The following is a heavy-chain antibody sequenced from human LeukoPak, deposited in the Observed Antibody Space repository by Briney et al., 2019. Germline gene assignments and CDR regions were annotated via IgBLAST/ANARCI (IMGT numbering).Heavy chain of an antibody. V-gene: IGHV1-2*02. Sequence: GASVKVSCKASGYTFTGYYMHWVRQAPGQGLEWMGWINPNSGGTNYAQKFQGRVTMTRDTSISTAYMELRSLRSDDTAVYYCARDGDSSGWFYPANWFDPWGQGTLVTVSS. D-gene: IGHD6-19*01. CDR1: GYTFTGYY. CDR3: ARDGDSSGWFYPANWFDP. J-gene: IGHJ5*02. CDR2: INPNSGGT.